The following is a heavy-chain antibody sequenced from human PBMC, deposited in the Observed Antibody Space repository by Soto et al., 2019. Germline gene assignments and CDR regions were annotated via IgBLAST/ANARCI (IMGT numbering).Heavy chain of an antibody. CDR3: ARDAPPDDY. CDR2: ISSSSSTI. J-gene: IGHJ4*02. CDR1: GFTFSSYS. V-gene: IGHV3-48*01. Sequence: EVQLVESGGGLVQPGGSLRLSCAASGFTFSSYSMNWVRQAPGKGLEWVSYISSSSSTIYYADSVKGRFTISRDNAKNSLYLPMNSLSAEDTAVYYFARDAPPDDYWGQGTLVTVSS.